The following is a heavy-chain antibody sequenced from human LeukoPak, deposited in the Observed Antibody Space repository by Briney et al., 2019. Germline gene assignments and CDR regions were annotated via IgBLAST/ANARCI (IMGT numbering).Heavy chain of an antibody. Sequence: SVKVSCKASGGTFSSYTISWVRQAPGQGLEWMGRIIPILGIANYAQKFQGRVTITADKSTSTAYMELSSLRSEDTAAYYCAQTTPPYCSSTSCYSGNWFDPWGQGTLVTVSS. CDR1: GGTFSSYT. CDR3: AQTTPPYCSSTSCYSGNWFDP. V-gene: IGHV1-69*02. J-gene: IGHJ5*02. D-gene: IGHD2-2*01. CDR2: IIPILGIA.